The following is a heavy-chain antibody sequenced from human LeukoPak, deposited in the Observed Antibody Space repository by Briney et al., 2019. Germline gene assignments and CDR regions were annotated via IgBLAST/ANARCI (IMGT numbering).Heavy chain of an antibody. CDR3: ARDLSSSSKGVAFDI. D-gene: IGHD6-13*01. Sequence: APETLSLTCTVSGGSISSYYWSWIRQPPGKGLEWIGYIYYSGSTNYNPSLKSRVTISVDTSKNQFSLKLSSVTAADTAVYYCARDLSSSSKGVAFDIWGQGTMVTVSS. J-gene: IGHJ3*02. V-gene: IGHV4-59*01. CDR2: IYYSGST. CDR1: GGSISSYY.